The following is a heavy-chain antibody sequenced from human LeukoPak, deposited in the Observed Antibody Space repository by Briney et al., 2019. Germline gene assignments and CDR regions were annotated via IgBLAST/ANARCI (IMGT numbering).Heavy chain of an antibody. J-gene: IGHJ4*02. Sequence: ASVKVSCKASGYTFTSYGISWVRQAPGQGLEWMGWISAYNGNTDYAQKLLGKVTMTTDTSTSTAYMELRSLRSDDTAVYYCARGTRYYDSLDYWGQGTLVTVSS. CDR2: ISAYNGNT. V-gene: IGHV1-18*01. D-gene: IGHD3-22*01. CDR1: GYTFTSYG. CDR3: ARGTRYYDSLDY.